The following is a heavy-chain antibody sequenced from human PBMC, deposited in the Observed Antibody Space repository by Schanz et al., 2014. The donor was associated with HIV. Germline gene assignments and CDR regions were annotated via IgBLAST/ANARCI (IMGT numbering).Heavy chain of an antibody. J-gene: IGHJ4*02. CDR1: GYTFTNYG. Sequence: QVQLVQSGAEVKKPGASVKVSCKASGYTFTNYGISWVRQAPGQGLEWMGGIIPIFGTPNYAQMFQGRVTITADKSTTTSYMELSSLTSEDTAVYYCATLYYYDSSGYLNYYDYWGQGTLVTVSS. V-gene: IGHV1-69*06. D-gene: IGHD3-22*01. CDR3: ATLYYYDSSGYLNYYDY. CDR2: IIPIFGTP.